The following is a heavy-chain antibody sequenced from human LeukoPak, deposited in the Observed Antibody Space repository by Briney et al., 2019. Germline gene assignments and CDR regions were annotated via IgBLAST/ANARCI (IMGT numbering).Heavy chain of an antibody. CDR2: ISGSGGST. J-gene: IGHJ4*02. CDR3: AKDRARYGSGSYYDY. CDR1: GFTFSSYA. D-gene: IGHD3-10*01. Sequence: GGSLRLSCAASGFTFSSYAMSWVRQAPGKGLEWASAISGSGGSTYYADSVKGRFTISRDNSKNTLYVQMNSLRAEDTAVYCCAKDRARYGSGSYYDYWGQGTQVTVSS. V-gene: IGHV3-23*01.